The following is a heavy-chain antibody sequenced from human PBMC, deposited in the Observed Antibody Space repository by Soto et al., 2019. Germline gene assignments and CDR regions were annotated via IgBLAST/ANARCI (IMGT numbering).Heavy chain of an antibody. CDR2: IYYSGST. CDR1: GGSISSGGYY. J-gene: IGHJ6*02. D-gene: IGHD4-17*01. CDR3: ARAPSLRYGDYYSYYGMDV. V-gene: IGHV4-31*03. Sequence: ASETLSLTCTVSGGSISSGGYYWSWIRQHPGKGLEWIGYIYYSGSTYYNPSLKSRVTISVDTSKNQFPLKLSSVTAADSAVYYCARAPSLRYGDYYSYYGMDVWGQGTTVTVSS.